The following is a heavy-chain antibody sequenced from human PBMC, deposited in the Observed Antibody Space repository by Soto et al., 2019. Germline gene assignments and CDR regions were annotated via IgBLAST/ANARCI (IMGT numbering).Heavy chain of an antibody. Sequence: ASVKVSCKASGYTFNTYGISWVRQAPGQGLEWMGWISAYNGNRNYVESLQGRVTMSTDTSTSTAYMELRSLRSDDTAVYYCARDGYDSRVSYQPLDHWG. J-gene: IGHJ4*01. CDR3: ARDGYDSRVSYQPLDH. CDR2: ISAYNGNR. CDR1: GYTFNTYG. D-gene: IGHD3-22*01. V-gene: IGHV1-18*01.